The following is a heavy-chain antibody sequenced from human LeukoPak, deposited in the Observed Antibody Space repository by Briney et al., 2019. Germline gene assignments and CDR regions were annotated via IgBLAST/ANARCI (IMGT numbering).Heavy chain of an antibody. D-gene: IGHD2-2*01. J-gene: IGHJ4*02. CDR1: GFTFSYYS. V-gene: IGHV3-48*01. Sequence: GGSLRLSCAASGFTFSYYSMNWVRQAPGKGLEWVSRISDSSETKYYADSVQGRFTISRDNAKNSLYLQMNSLRAEDTAVYYCARAAGVPAARFDYWGQGALVTVSS. CDR3: ARAAGVPAARFDY. CDR2: ISDSSETK.